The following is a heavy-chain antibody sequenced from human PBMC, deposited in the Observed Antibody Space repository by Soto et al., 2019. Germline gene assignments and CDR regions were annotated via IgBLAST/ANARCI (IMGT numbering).Heavy chain of an antibody. CDR3: ARISLGPAPTDAFDI. J-gene: IGHJ3*02. Sequence: APVKVSCKASGYTFTNFGISWVRQAPGQGLEWLGWLSTYREDRNYAQRVQDRVSMTTDTSTSTAYMELRTLISDDTAVYYCARISLGPAPTDAFDIWGQGTMVTVSS. D-gene: IGHD1-26*01. CDR1: GYTFTNFG. CDR2: LSTYREDR. V-gene: IGHV1-18*01.